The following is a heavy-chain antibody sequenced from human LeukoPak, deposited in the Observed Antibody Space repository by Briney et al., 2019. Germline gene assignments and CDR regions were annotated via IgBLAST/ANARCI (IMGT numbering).Heavy chain of an antibody. CDR1: GGSISSSSYY. J-gene: IGHJ3*02. CDR3: ARYIVVVPAAHDAFDI. CDR2: IYYSGSA. Sequence: SETLSLTCTVSGGSISSSSYYWGWIRQPPGKGLEWIGSIYYSGSAYYNPSLKSRVTISVDTFKNQFSLKLSSVTAADTAVYYCARYIVVVPAAHDAFDIWGQGTMVTVSS. V-gene: IGHV4-39*01. D-gene: IGHD2-2*01.